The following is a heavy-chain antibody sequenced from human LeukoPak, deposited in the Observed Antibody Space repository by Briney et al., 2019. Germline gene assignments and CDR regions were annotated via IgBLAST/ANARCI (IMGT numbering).Heavy chain of an antibody. D-gene: IGHD3-3*01. CDR1: GGSISSSSYY. J-gene: IGHJ5*02. CDR2: IYYSGST. Sequence: AETLSLTCTVSGGSISSSSYYWGWIRQPPGKGLEWIGSIYYSGSTYYNPSLKSRVTISVGTSKNQFSLKLSSVTAADTAVYYCASTIFGVVSHNWFDPWGQGTLVTVSS. V-gene: IGHV4-39*07. CDR3: ASTIFGVVSHNWFDP.